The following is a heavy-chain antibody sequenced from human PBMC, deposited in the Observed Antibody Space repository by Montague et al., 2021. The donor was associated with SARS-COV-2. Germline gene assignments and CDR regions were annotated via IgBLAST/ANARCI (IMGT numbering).Heavy chain of an antibody. J-gene: IGHJ5*02. Sequence: SLRLSCAASGFTFGDYAMHWVRQAPGKGLEWVSGISWNSCSIGYADSVKGRFTISRDNAKNSLYLQMNSLRAEDTALYYCAKDSYYEFWSGYSRGENWFVPWGQGTLVTVSS. CDR3: AKDSYYEFWSGYSRGENWFVP. V-gene: IGHV3-9*01. CDR2: ISWNSCSI. CDR1: GFTFGDYA. D-gene: IGHD3-3*01.